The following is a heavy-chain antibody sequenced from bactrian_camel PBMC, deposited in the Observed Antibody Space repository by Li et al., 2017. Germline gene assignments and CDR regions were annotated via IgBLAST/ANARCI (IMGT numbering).Heavy chain of an antibody. J-gene: IGHJ4*01. Sequence: HVQLVESGGGEVQAGGSLKLSCAGSAYILENCGMVWYRQGIGEEREGVAAMYTGFGGGNIYYDDSVKGRFTISQDNSKNTLFLQMNVLRPEDAAMYYCAVEIRGEWSGGNCPRLTSQEDYVYWGLGTQVTVS. CDR3: AVEIRGEWSGGNCPRLTSQEDYVY. CDR2: MYTGFGGGNI. D-gene: IGHD8*01. CDR1: AYILENCG. V-gene: IGHV3S54*01.